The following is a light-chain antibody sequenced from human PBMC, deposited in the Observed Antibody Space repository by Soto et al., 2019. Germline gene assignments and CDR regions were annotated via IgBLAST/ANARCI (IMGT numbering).Light chain of an antibody. CDR2: KAS. CDR1: QSISSW. J-gene: IGKJ1*01. Sequence: DIQMTQSPSTLSASVGDRVTITCRASQSISSWLAWYQKKTGKAPKLLIYKASSLESGVPSRFSGSGSGTEFTLTISSLQPDDFATYYCQQYNSYSTFGQGTKVEIK. V-gene: IGKV1-5*03. CDR3: QQYNSYST.